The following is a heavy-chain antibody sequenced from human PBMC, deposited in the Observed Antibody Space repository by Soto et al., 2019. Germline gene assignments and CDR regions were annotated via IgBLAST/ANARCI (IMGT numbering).Heavy chain of an antibody. J-gene: IGHJ4*02. V-gene: IGHV4-39*01. Sequence: SETLSLTCSVSGDSISSSSYHWGWIRQPPGKGLEWIGTISYSGNTYYKSSLKSRVTISVDTSKNQFSLKLSSVTAADTAVYYCASTRLVATSAWYWGQVTRFTVSS. D-gene: IGHD5-12*01. CDR1: GDSISSSSYH. CDR2: ISYSGNT. CDR3: ASTRLVATSAWY.